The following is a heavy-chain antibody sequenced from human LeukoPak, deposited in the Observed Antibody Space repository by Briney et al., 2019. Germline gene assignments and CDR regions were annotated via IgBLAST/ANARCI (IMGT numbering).Heavy chain of an antibody. CDR3: ARGHSGSYYRYRNWFDP. CDR1: GGSISSYY. V-gene: IGHV4-59*08. Sequence: SETLSLTCTVSGGSISSYYWSWIRQPPGKGLEWIGYIYYSGSTNYNPSLKSRVTISVDTSKNQFSLKLSSVTAADTAVYYCARGHSGSYYRYRNWFDPWGQGTLVTVSS. D-gene: IGHD1-26*01. J-gene: IGHJ5*02. CDR2: IYYSGST.